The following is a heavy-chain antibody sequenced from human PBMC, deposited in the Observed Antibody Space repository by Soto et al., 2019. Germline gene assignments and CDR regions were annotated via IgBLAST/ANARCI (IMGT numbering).Heavy chain of an antibody. Sequence: PGGSLRLSCAASGFTFSSYGMHWVRQAPGKGLEWVAVISYDGSNKYYADSVKGRFTISRDNSKNTLYLQMNSLRAEDTAVYYCAKSEGGQPDLRFLEWSHYFDYWGQGTLVTVSS. J-gene: IGHJ4*02. D-gene: IGHD3-3*01. CDR2: ISYDGSNK. CDR1: GFTFSSYG. CDR3: AKSEGGQPDLRFLEWSHYFDY. V-gene: IGHV3-30*18.